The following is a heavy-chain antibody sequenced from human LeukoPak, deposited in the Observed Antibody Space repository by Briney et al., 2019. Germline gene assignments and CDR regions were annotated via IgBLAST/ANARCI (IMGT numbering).Heavy chain of an antibody. CDR3: ARVPYCGGDCYNWFDP. V-gene: IGHV3-23*01. D-gene: IGHD2-21*02. Sequence: GGSLRLSCAASGFTFSSYAMSWVRQAPGKGLEWVSAFSGSGGSTYYADSVKGRFTISRDNSKNTLYLQMNSLRAEDTAVYYCARVPYCGGDCYNWFDPWGQGTLVTVSS. CDR1: GFTFSSYA. J-gene: IGHJ5*02. CDR2: FSGSGGST.